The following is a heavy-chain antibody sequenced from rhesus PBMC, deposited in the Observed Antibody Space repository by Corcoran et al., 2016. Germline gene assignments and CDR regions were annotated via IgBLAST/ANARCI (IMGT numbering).Heavy chain of an antibody. D-gene: IGHD6-13*01. Sequence: DVQLVESGGGLVKPGGSLRLSCVASGLTFSSYEMHWVRQGPGKGLEWDSVISESGGTIYYADSVKGRFTIARDNAKNSLFLQMNSLGAEDTAVYYCTRAGPFFGLDSWGQGVVVTVSS. CDR2: ISESGGTI. CDR3: TRAGPFFGLDS. J-gene: IGHJ6*01. CDR1: GLTFSSYE. V-gene: IGHV3-100*02.